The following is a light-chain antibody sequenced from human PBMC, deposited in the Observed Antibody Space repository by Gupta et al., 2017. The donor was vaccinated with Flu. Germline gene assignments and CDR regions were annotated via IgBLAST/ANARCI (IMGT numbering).Light chain of an antibody. V-gene: IGLV2-14*01. J-gene: IGLJ1*01. CDR3: ISYTPKSTNV. CDR2: EVR. Sequence: QSALTQPASVSGLPGQSITISCTGTSRDIGAYKYFSGYQQHPDEATQRMIFEVRHRPSGVSNRVSGSKSCNADSLHISRLPPGGEADSYWISYTPKSTNVFGTGTKVTV. CDR1: SRDIGAYKY.